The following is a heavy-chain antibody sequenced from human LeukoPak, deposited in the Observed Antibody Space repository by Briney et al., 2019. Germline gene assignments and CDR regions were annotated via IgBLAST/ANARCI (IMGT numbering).Heavy chain of an antibody. CDR2: ISTSGGSS. J-gene: IGHJ4*02. CDR3: AIMHPYHDGSGYWVQ. CDR1: GFTFSSYA. D-gene: IGHD3-22*01. Sequence: GGSLRLSCAASGFTFSSYAMSWVRQAPGKGLEWVSGISTSGGSSSYADSVKGRFTISRDNPRNTLSMQMNSLRAEDTARYYCAIMHPYHDGSGYWVQWGQGTLVTVSS. V-gene: IGHV3-23*01.